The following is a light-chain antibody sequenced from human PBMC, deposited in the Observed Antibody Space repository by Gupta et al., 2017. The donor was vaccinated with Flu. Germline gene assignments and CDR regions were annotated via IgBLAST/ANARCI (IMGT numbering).Light chain of an antibody. V-gene: IGKV3-15*01. Sequence: PATLSVSVGDRVTITCRASESIRNNLAWFQQKPGQAPKRLIFAASFRQTGVPYRFSGSGSGTEFTLTISGLQSEDFGAYYCQQYHNWPRTFGQGTRVDIK. CDR1: ESIRNN. CDR2: AAS. J-gene: IGKJ1*01. CDR3: QQYHNWPRT.